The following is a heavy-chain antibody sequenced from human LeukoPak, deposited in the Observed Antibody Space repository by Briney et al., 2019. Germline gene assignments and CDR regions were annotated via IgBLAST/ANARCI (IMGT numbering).Heavy chain of an antibody. CDR1: GFIFSGYA. CDR2: ISGGGGST. V-gene: IGHV3-23*01. J-gene: IGHJ4*02. D-gene: IGHD3-22*01. CDR3: AKAGSGYSYFDH. Sequence: GGSLRLSCAASGFIFSGYAMSWVRQAPGKGLEWVSGISGGGGSTYYADSVKGRFAISRDNSKNRLFLQMNSLRAEDTAVYYCAKAGSGYSYFDHWGQGTLVPVSS.